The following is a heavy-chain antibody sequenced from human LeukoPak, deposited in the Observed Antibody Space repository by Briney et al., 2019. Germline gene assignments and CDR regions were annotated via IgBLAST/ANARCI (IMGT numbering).Heavy chain of an antibody. D-gene: IGHD6-19*01. CDR3: ARGQYWSAVAGYYFDY. J-gene: IGHJ4*02. CDR1: GGSFSGYY. Sequence: SETLSLTCAVYGGSFSGYYWSWIRQPPGKGLEWIGEINHSGSTNYNPSLKSRVTISVDTSKNQFSLKLTSVTAADTAVYYCARGQYWSAVAGYYFDYWGQGTLVTVSS. V-gene: IGHV4-34*01. CDR2: INHSGST.